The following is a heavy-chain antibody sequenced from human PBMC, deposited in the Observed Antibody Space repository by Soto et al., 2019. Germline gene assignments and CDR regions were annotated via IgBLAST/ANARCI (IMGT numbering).Heavy chain of an antibody. V-gene: IGHV3-33*01. Sequence: PGGSLRLSCAASGFTFSSYGMHWVRQAPGKGLEWVAVIWYDGSNKYYADSVKGRFTISRDNSKNTLYLQMNSLRAEDMAFFYCARDLSKAPSGFDYWGQGTLVPVSS. CDR2: IWYDGSNK. D-gene: IGHD6-6*01. CDR1: GFTFSSYG. CDR3: ARDLSKAPSGFDY. J-gene: IGHJ4*02.